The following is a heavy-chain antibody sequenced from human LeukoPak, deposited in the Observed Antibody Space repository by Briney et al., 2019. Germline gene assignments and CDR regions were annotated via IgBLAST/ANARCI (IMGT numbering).Heavy chain of an antibody. CDR2: FDPVDGET. D-gene: IGHD1-26*01. Sequence: ASVKVSCKVSGYTLTELSMHWVRQPPGKGLEWMGGFDPVDGETIYAQKFQGRVTMTEDTSTDTAYMELSSLRSEDTAMYYCATDRILNSGSYSGFDYWGQGTLVTVSP. CDR3: ATDRILNSGSYSGFDY. V-gene: IGHV1-24*01. J-gene: IGHJ4*02. CDR1: GYTLTELS.